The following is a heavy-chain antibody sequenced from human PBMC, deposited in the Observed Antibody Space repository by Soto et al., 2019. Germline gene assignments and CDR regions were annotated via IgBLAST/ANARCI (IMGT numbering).Heavy chain of an antibody. CDR3: ARHSGSYPSDAFDI. CDR1: GGTFSSYA. J-gene: IGHJ3*02. V-gene: IGHV1-69*13. Sequence: GASVKVSCKASGGTFSSYAISWVRQAPGQGLEWMGGIIPIFGTANCAQKFQGRVTITADESTSTAYMELSSLRSEDTAVYYCARHSGSYPSDAFDIWGQGTMVTVSS. D-gene: IGHD1-26*01. CDR2: IIPIFGTA.